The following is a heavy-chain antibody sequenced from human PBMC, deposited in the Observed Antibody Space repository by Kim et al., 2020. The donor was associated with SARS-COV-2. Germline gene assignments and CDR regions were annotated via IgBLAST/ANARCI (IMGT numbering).Heavy chain of an antibody. J-gene: IGHJ6*03. V-gene: IGHV3-15*01. CDR3: TTAPSRYCSGGSCYSGFGGVQRYYYMDV. CDR2: IKSKTDGGTT. CDR1: GFTFSNAW. D-gene: IGHD2-15*01. Sequence: GGSLRLSCAASGFTFSNAWMSWVRQAPGKGLEWVGRIKSKTDGGTTDYAAPVKGRFTISRDDSKNTMYLQMNSLKTEDTAVYYCTTAPSRYCSGGSCYSGFGGVQRYYYMDVWGKGTTVTVSS.